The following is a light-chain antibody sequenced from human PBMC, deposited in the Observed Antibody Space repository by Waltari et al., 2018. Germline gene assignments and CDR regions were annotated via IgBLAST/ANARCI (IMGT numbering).Light chain of an antibody. Sequence: QSALTQPPSASGSPGQSVTISCTGTSSDIGTYNYVSWYQQRPGEDPKLLIYDVTKRPSGVPDRFSGSKSGHTASLTVSGLLVEDEGHYYCTSYAGSSDFVMFGGWTKLTVL. CDR3: TSYAGSSDFVM. J-gene: IGLJ3*02. CDR1: SSDIGTYNY. V-gene: IGLV2-8*01. CDR2: DVT.